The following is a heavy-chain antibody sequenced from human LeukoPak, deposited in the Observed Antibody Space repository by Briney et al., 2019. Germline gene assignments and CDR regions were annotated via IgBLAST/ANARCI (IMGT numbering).Heavy chain of an antibody. Sequence: GGSLRFSCAASGFTFSSYDMHWVRQATGKGLEWVSAIGTAGDTYYPGSVKGRFTISRDNSKNTLYLQMKSLRADDTAVYYCAKDFDYWGQGMLVTVSS. CDR3: AKDFDY. V-gene: IGHV3-13*01. J-gene: IGHJ4*02. CDR2: IGTAGDT. CDR1: GFTFSSYD.